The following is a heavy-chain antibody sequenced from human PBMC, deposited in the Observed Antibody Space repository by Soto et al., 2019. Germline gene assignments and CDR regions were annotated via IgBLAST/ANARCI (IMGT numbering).Heavy chain of an antibody. V-gene: IGHV1-69*13. CDR2: IIPIFGTA. Sequence: SVKVSCKASGGTFSSYAISWVRQAPGQGLEWMGGIIPIFGTANYAQKFQGRVTITADESTSTAYMELSSLRSEDTVVYYCARLLADETYYYYGMDVWGQGTTVTVSS. D-gene: IGHD2-21*01. J-gene: IGHJ6*02. CDR1: GGTFSSYA. CDR3: ARLLADETYYYYGMDV.